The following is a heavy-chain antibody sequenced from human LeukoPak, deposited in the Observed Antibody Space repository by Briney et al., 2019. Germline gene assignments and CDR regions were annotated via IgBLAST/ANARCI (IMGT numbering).Heavy chain of an antibody. CDR3: ASYTVTTEYYFDY. CDR2: IYHSGST. V-gene: IGHV4-30-2*01. CDR1: GGSISSGGYS. J-gene: IGHJ4*02. D-gene: IGHD4-17*01. Sequence: SETLSLTCTVSGGSISSGGYSWSWIRQPPGKGLEWIGYIYHSGSTYYNPSLKSRVTISVDRSKNQFSLKLSSVTAADTAVYYCASYTVTTEYYFDYWGQGTLVTVSS.